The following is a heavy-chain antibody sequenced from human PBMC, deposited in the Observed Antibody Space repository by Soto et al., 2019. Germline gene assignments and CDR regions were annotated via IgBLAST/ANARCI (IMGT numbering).Heavy chain of an antibody. Sequence: EVQLVESGGGLVQPGGSLRLSCAASGFTFSSYSMKWVRQAPRKGLEWVSYISSSSSTIYYADSVKGRFTISRDNAKNSLYLQMNSLRAEDTAVYYCARGAYYYDSSGLSYWGQGTLVTVSS. CDR2: ISSSSSTI. D-gene: IGHD3-22*01. V-gene: IGHV3-48*01. CDR3: ARGAYYYDSSGLSY. J-gene: IGHJ4*02. CDR1: GFTFSSYS.